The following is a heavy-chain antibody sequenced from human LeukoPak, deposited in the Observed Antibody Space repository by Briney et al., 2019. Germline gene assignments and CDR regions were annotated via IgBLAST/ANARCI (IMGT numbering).Heavy chain of an antibody. D-gene: IGHD6-19*01. CDR1: GGSISSGGYY. CDR3: ARERREYSSGWSLGGFDY. Sequence: SETLSLTCTVSGGSISSGGYYWSWIRQHPGKGLEWIGYIYYSGSTNYNPSLKSRVTISVDTSKNQFSLKLTSVTAADTAVYYCARERREYSSGWSLGGFDYWGQGTLVTVSS. V-gene: IGHV4-61*08. J-gene: IGHJ4*02. CDR2: IYYSGST.